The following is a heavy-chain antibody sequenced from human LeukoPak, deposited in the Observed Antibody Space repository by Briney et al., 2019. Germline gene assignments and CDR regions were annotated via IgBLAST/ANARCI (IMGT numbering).Heavy chain of an antibody. D-gene: IGHD1-14*01. Sequence: ASVKVSCKASGYTFTGYYMHWVRQATGQGLEWMGWMNPNSGNTGYAQKFQGRVTMTRNTSISTAYMELSSLRSEDTAVYYCARVTRGYYYYYMDVWGKGTTVTISS. CDR3: ARVTRGYYYYYMDV. J-gene: IGHJ6*03. CDR1: GYTFTGYY. CDR2: MNPNSGNT. V-gene: IGHV1-8*02.